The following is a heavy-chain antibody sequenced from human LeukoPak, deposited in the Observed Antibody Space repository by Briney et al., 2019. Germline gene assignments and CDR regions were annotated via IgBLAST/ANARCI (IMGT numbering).Heavy chain of an antibody. CDR1: GGSISSSSYY. D-gene: IGHD6-13*01. CDR3: ARGYSSSWYGVGVVGWFDP. J-gene: IGHJ5*02. V-gene: IGHV4-39*07. CDR2: IYYSGST. Sequence: SETLSLTCTVSGGSISSSSYYWGWIRQPPGKGLEWIGSIYYSGSTYYNPSLKSRVTISVDTSKNQFSLKLSSVTAADTAVYYCARGYSSSWYGVGVVGWFDPWGQGTLVTVSS.